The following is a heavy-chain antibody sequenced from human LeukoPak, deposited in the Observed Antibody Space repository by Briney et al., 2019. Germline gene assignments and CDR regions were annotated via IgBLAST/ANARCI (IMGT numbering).Heavy chain of an antibody. CDR2: IYSGGST. Sequence: GGSLRLSCAASGFTVSTNYMSWVRQAPGKGLEWVSVIYSGGSTYYADSVKGRFTISRDNSKNTLYLQMNSLRAEDTAVYYCASSDYYDTPNWFDPWGQGTLVTVSS. V-gene: IGHV3-53*05. D-gene: IGHD3-22*01. CDR1: GFTVSTNY. J-gene: IGHJ5*02. CDR3: ASSDYYDTPNWFDP.